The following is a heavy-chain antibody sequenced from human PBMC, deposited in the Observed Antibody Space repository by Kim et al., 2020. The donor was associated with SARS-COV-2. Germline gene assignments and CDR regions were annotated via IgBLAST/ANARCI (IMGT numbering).Heavy chain of an antibody. Sequence: SETLSLTCTVSGGSIISSSYYWGWIRQPPGKGLECIGSIYYGGGTYYNPSLKSRVTMSVDTSKNQFSLKLNSVTAADTAVYYCATTAGPYGALRGYWGQGTLVTVSS. V-gene: IGHV4-39*01. CDR1: GGSIISSSYY. D-gene: IGHD4-17*01. CDR3: ATTAGPYGALRGY. J-gene: IGHJ4*02. CDR2: IYYGGGT.